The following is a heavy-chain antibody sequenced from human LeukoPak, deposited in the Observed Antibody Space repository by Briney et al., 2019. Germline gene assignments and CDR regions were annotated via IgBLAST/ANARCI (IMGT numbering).Heavy chain of an antibody. J-gene: IGHJ4*02. CDR2: ISGSGGST. CDR3: AKDALVVPAAYYFDY. Sequence: GGSLRLPCAASEFTFSSYAMSWVRQAPGKGLEWVSAISGSGGSTYYADSVKGRFTISRDNSKNTLYLQMNSLRAEDTAVYYCAKDALVVPAAYYFDYWGQGTLVTVSS. CDR1: EFTFSSYA. D-gene: IGHD2-2*01. V-gene: IGHV3-23*01.